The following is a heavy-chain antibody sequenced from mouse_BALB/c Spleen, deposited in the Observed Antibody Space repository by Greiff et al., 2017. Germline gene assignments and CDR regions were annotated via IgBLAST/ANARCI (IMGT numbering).Heavy chain of an antibody. V-gene: IGHV14-3*02. J-gene: IGHJ3*01. CDR3: ARSYYGFAY. CDR1: GFNIKDTY. D-gene: IGHD1-1*01. Sequence: EVKLMESGAELVKPGASVKLSCTASGFNIKDTYMHWVKQRPEQGLEWIGRIDPANGNTKYDPKFQGKATITADTSSNTAYLQLSSLTSEDTAVYYCARSYYGFAYWGQGTLVTVSA. CDR2: IDPANGNT.